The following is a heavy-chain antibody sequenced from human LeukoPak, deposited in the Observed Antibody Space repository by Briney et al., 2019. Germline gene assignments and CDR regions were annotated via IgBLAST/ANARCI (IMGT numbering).Heavy chain of an antibody. CDR1: GGSISSSSCY. J-gene: IGHJ3*02. CDR3: ARQGIQLWPRGAFDI. D-gene: IGHD5-18*01. V-gene: IGHV4-39*01. Sequence: PSETLSLTCTVSGGSISSSSCYWGWIRQPPGKGLEWIGSIYYSGSTYYNPSLKSRVTISVDTSKNQFSLKLSSVTAADTAVYYCARQGIQLWPRGAFDIWGQGTMVTVSS. CDR2: IYYSGST.